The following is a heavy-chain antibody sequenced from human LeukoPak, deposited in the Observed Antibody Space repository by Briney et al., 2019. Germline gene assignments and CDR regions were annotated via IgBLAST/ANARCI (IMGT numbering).Heavy chain of an antibody. J-gene: IGHJ4*02. CDR3: AGSITTDITSFDY. D-gene: IGHD4-17*01. CDR1: GYTFTGYY. CDR2: INPNSGGT. V-gene: IGHV1-2*02. Sequence: ASVKVSCKASGYTFTGYYMHWVRQAPGQRLEWMGWINPNSGGTNYAQKFQGRVTMTRDTSISTAYMELSRLRSDDTAVYYCAGSITTDITSFDYWGQGTLVTVSS.